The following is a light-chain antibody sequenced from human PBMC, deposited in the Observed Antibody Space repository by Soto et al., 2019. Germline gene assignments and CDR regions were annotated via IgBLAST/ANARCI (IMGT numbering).Light chain of an antibody. Sequence: ETVMTQSPATLSVSPGDRATLSCRASQSVGSDLAWYQQKRGQAPRLLIDGASTRATGIPARFSGSASGTEFTLTISGLQSEDFAVYYCQQYKNWPPITFGQGTRLEIK. CDR1: QSVGSD. CDR2: GAS. J-gene: IGKJ5*01. CDR3: QQYKNWPPIT. V-gene: IGKV3-15*01.